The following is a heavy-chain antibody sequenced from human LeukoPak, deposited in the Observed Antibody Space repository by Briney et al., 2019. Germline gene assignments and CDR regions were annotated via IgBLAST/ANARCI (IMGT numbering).Heavy chain of an antibody. D-gene: IGHD5-24*01. CDR1: GYTFNAYY. CDR2: INPNSCGS. V-gene: IGHV1-2*02. CDR3: AGDGYNSQHYFDY. Sequence: ASVNVSCKTSGYTFNAYYMHWVRQAPGQGLEWMGWINPNSCGSNYAQKFQGRVTMTSDTPINTAYMELSRLISDDTAVYYCAGDGYNSQHYFDYWGQGTLVTVSS. J-gene: IGHJ4*02.